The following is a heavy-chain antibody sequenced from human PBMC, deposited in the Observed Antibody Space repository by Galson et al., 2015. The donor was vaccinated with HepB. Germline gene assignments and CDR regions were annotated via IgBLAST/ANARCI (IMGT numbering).Heavy chain of an antibody. CDR2: ISAGSTTI. CDR1: GVTIPSYS. J-gene: IGHJ6*02. Sequence: SLRLSCAASGVTIPSYSMNWVRKAPGKGLEWLAYISAGSTTIYYADSVKGRFTISRDNAKNFLYLHMNSLRGEDTAVNYCARNPSSYDYYNMAVWGHGTTVTVSS. V-gene: IGHV3-48*01. CDR3: ARNPSSYDYYNMAV.